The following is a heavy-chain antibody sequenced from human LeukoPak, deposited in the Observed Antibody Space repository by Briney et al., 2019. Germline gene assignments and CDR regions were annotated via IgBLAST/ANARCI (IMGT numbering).Heavy chain of an antibody. J-gene: IGHJ4*02. D-gene: IGHD6-13*01. Sequence: SSETLSLTCTVSGGSINSSYWSWIRQAPGKGLEWIGYIYYGGRTNYNPSLKSRVTISVDTSKKQIFLKLSSVIAADTAVYYCARVAAAGPIDYWGQGTLVTVSS. CDR3: ARVAAAGPIDY. V-gene: IGHV4-59*01. CDR1: GGSINSSY. CDR2: IYYGGRT.